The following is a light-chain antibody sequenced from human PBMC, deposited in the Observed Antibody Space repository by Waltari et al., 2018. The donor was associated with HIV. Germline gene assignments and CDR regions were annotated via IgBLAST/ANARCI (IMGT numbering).Light chain of an antibody. CDR2: DAT. V-gene: IGLV2-11*01. Sequence: QSALTQPRSVSVSHGLSVTFSCTGTSSAVGGYNYVSWYQQHPGKAPKLMIYDATNRPSGVPYRFSGSKSGNTASLTISGRQAEDEADYYCCSYAGSYTWVFGGGTKLTVL. CDR3: CSYAGSYTWV. CDR1: SSAVGGYNY. J-gene: IGLJ3*02.